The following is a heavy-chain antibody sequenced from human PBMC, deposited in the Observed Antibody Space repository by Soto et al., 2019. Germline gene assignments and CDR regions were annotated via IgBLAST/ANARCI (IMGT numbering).Heavy chain of an antibody. CDR3: TVGGAGHPFDY. V-gene: IGHV4-59*11. CDR2: IHYSGST. J-gene: IGHJ4*02. D-gene: IGHD3-16*01. CDR1: GVSITSHY. Sequence: QVQLQESGPGLVKPSETLSLTCTVSGVSITSHYWTWIRQPPGKGLEWIGNIHYSGSTNYSPSLKGRVIISVDTSENQSSLKLSSVTTAATAVSYCTVGGAGHPFDYWGQGTLVTVSS.